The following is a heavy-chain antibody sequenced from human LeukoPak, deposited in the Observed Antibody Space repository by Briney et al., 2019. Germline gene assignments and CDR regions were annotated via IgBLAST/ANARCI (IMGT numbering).Heavy chain of an antibody. J-gene: IGHJ2*01. CDR3: ARDRGKVVIATYWYFDL. CDR2: IIPLFRTA. D-gene: IGHD3-22*01. V-gene: IGHV1-69*05. Sequence: GASVKVSCKASGGTFSTYAISWVRQAPGQGLEWMGGIIPLFRTANYAQKFQGRVTITTDESTSTAYMELSSLRSEDTAVYYCARDRGKVVIATYWYFDLWGRGTLVTVSS. CDR1: GGTFSTYA.